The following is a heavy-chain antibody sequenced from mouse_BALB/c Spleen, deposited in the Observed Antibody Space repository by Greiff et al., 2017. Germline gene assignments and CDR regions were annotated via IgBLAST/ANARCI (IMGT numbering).Heavy chain of an antibody. CDR2: INPSNGGT. V-gene: IGHV1S81*02. CDR1: GYTFTSYY. D-gene: IGHD3-2*02. J-gene: IGHJ2*01. Sequence: VQLQHSGAELVKPGASVKLSCKASGYTFTSYYMYWVKQRPGQGLEWIGGINPSNGGTNFNEKFKSKATLTVDKSSSTAYMQLSSLTSEDSAVYYCTRSGGFDYWGQGTTLTVSS. CDR3: TRSGGFDY.